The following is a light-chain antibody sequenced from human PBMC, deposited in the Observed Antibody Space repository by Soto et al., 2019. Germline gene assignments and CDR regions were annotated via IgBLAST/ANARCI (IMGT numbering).Light chain of an antibody. CDR3: CSYAGSYTFAV. Sequence: QSVLTQPRSVSGAPGQSVTISCTGTSSDVGGYNYVSWYQQHPGKAPKLMIYDVSKRPSGVPDRFSGSNSGNTASLTISGLQAEDEADYYCCSYAGSYTFAVFGTGTKVTVL. J-gene: IGLJ1*01. V-gene: IGLV2-11*01. CDR1: SSDVGGYNY. CDR2: DVS.